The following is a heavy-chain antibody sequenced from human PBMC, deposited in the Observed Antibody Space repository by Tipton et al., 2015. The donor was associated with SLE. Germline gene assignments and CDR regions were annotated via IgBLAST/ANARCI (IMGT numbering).Heavy chain of an antibody. CDR3: ARDLGHYYGSGAYYASDI. D-gene: IGHD3-10*01. J-gene: IGHJ3*02. CDR2: LDPDSGDR. V-gene: IGHV1-2*02. CDR1: AYTFTAYY. Sequence: QSGPEVKKPGASVKASCKASAYTFTAYYVHWVRQAPGQGLEWMGWLDPDSGDRYSAQKFQGRLTMTRDTSITTAYMELSSLRSDDTAVYFCARDLGHYYGSGAYYASDIWGQGTMVTVSS.